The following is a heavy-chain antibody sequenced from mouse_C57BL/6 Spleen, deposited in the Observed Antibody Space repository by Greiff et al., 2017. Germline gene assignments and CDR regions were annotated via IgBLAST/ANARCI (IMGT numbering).Heavy chain of an antibody. CDR2: IYPGDGDT. Sequence: VQLQQSGPELVKPGASVKISCKASGYAFSSSWMNWVKQRPGKGLEWIGRIYPGDGDTTYNGKFKGKATLTADKSSSTAYMQLSSLPSEDSAVYFCARFGYYGSSYWYFDVWGTGTTVTVSS. J-gene: IGHJ1*03. CDR3: ARFGYYGSSYWYFDV. CDR1: GYAFSSSW. D-gene: IGHD1-1*01. V-gene: IGHV1-82*01.